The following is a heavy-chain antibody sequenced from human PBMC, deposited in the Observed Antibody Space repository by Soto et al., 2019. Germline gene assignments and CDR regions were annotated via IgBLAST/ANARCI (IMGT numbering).Heavy chain of an antibody. CDR1: GGSISSYY. CDR2: IYYSGST. J-gene: IGHJ4*02. D-gene: IGHD3-22*01. Sequence: PSETLSLTCTVSGGSISSYYWSWIRQPPGKGLEWIGYIYYSGSTNYNPSLKSRVTISVDPSKNQFSLKLSSVTAADTAVYYCARYLDSSGSSFDYWGQGTLVTVSS. V-gene: IGHV4-59*01. CDR3: ARYLDSSGSSFDY.